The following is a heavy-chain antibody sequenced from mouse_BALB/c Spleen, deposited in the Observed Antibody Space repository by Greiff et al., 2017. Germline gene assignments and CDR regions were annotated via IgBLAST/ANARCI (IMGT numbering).Heavy chain of an antibody. V-gene: IGHV5-17*02. J-gene: IGHJ4*01. CDR1: GFTFSSFG. CDR3: ARGQERSYAMDY. Sequence: EVQGVESGGGLVQPGGSRKLSCAASGFTFSSFGMHWVRQAPEKGLEWVAYISSGSSTIYYADTVKGRFTISRDNPKNTLFLQMTSLRSEDTAMYYCARGQERSYAMDYWGQGTSVTVSS. CDR2: ISSGSSTI. D-gene: IGHD6-1*01.